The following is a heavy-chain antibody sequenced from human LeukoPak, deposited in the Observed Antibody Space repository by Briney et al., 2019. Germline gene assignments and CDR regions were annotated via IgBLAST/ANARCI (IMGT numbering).Heavy chain of an antibody. CDR1: GYTFTGYY. V-gene: IGHV1-2*02. D-gene: IGHD3-22*01. CDR2: INPNSGGT. J-gene: IGHJ4*02. Sequence: GASVKVSCKASGYTFTGYYMHWVRQAPGQGLEWMGWINPNSGGTNYAQKFQGRVTMTRDTSISTAYMELSRLRSDDTAVYYCARGPEYYYDSSGYWNYWGQGTLVTVSS. CDR3: ARGPEYYYDSSGYWNY.